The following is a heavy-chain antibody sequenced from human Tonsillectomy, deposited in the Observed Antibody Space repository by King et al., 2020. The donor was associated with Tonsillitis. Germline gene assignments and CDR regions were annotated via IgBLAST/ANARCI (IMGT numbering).Heavy chain of an antibody. CDR1: GGTFSSYA. CDR2: IIPILGIA. Sequence: EQLVQSGAEVKKPGSSVKVSCKASGGTFSSYAISWVRQAPGQGLEWMGRIIPILGIANYAQKIQGRVTITADTSTRTAYMELSSLRSDDTAVYYCARGSGGNSEGNAGYWGQGTLVTVSS. CDR3: ARGSGGNSEGNAGY. D-gene: IGHD4-23*01. J-gene: IGHJ4*02. V-gene: IGHV1-69*09.